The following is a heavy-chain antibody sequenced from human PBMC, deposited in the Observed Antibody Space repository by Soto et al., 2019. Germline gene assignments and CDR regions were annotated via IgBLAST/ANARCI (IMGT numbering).Heavy chain of an antibody. J-gene: IGHJ4*02. CDR1: GYTFTIYA. CDR3: ARSYYYGSGSYPIDY. D-gene: IGHD3-10*01. CDR2: INAGNGNT. Sequence: ASVKVSCKASGYTFTIYAMHWVRQAPGRRLEWMGWINAGNGNTKYSQKFQGRVTITRDTSASTAYMELSSLRSEDTAVYYCARSYYYGSGSYPIDYWGQGTLVTVSS. V-gene: IGHV1-3*01.